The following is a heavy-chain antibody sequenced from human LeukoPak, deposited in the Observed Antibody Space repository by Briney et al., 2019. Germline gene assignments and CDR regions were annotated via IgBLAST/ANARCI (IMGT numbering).Heavy chain of an antibody. CDR1: GGSISSSSYY. CDR3: ARLAGRNLPRLCFGELHFDY. J-gene: IGHJ4*02. D-gene: IGHD3-10*01. CDR2: IYYSGST. Sequence: SETLSLTCTVSGGSISSSSYYWGWIRQPPGKGLEWIGSIYYSGSTYYNPSLKSRVTISVDTSKNQFSLKLSSVTAADTAVYYCARLAGRNLPRLCFGELHFDYWGQGTLVTVSS. V-gene: IGHV4-39*01.